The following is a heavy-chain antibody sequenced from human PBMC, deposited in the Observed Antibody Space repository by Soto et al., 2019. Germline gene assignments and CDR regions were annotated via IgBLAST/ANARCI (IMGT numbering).Heavy chain of an antibody. D-gene: IGHD3-22*01. J-gene: IGHJ4*02. CDR2: IYYSGST. CDR1: GGSITSSEYY. V-gene: IGHV4-39*01. CDR3: ARTYTYYYDSSGPYYFDY. Sequence: SETLSLTCTVSGGSITSSEYYWAWIRQPPGKGLQFVGTIYYSGSTYYNPSLKSRVTISVDTSKNQFSLKLSSVTAADTAVYFCARTYTYYYDSSGPYYFDYWGQGTLVTVSS.